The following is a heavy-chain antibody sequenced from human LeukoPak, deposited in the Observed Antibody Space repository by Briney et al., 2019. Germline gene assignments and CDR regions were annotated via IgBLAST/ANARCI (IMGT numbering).Heavy chain of an antibody. J-gene: IGHJ4*02. D-gene: IGHD3-22*01. CDR1: GFTFSSYG. CDR2: ISYDGSNK. Sequence: GGSLRLSCAASGFTFSSYGMHWVRQAPGNGLEWVAVISYDGSNKYYADSVKGRFTISRDNSKNTLYLQMNSLRAEDTAVYYCAKVGDDSSAPDYWGQGTLVTVSS. CDR3: AKVGDDSSAPDY. V-gene: IGHV3-30*18.